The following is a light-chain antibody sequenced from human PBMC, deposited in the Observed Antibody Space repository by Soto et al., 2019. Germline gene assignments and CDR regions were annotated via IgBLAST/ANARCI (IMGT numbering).Light chain of an antibody. CDR2: GAS. Sequence: EIVLTQSPGTLSLSPGERATLSCSASQRVSSSYLAWYQQKPGQAPRLLIYGASSRATGIPDRFSGSGYEKDFTLTISRLEPGEFAVYYCRQYGSSRTFGEGTKVEL. V-gene: IGKV3-20*01. J-gene: IGKJ1*01. CDR1: QRVSSSY. CDR3: RQYGSSRT.